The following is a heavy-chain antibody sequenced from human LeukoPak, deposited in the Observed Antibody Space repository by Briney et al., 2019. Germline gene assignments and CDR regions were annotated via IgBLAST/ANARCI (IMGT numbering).Heavy chain of an antibody. CDR1: GFSFSSDS. J-gene: IGHJ4*02. CDR3: ARDQTAHSYGDY. CDR2: ISSISSYI. Sequence: GGSLRLSCAASGFSFSSDSMNWVRQAPGKGLEWVSSISSISSYIYYADSVKGRFTISRANAKNSLYLQMNSLRAEDTAVYYCARDQTAHSYGDYWGQGTLVTVSS. V-gene: IGHV3-21*01. D-gene: IGHD4-17*01.